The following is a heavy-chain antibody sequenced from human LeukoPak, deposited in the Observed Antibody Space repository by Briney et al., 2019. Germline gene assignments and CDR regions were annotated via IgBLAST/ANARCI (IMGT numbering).Heavy chain of an antibody. J-gene: IGHJ2*01. Sequence: SETLSLTCTVSGGSISSYYWSWIRQPPGKGLEWIGYIYYSGSTNYNPSLKSRVTISVDTSKNQFSLKLSSVTAADTAVYYCARSIIQLGYWYFDLWGRGTLVTVSS. CDR3: ARSIIQLGYWYFDL. CDR1: GGSISSYY. D-gene: IGHD5-18*01. V-gene: IGHV4-59*01. CDR2: IYYSGST.